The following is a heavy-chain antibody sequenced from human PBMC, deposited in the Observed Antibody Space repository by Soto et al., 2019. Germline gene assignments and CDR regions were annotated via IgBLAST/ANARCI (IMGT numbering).Heavy chain of an antibody. CDR1: SGSINSFY. V-gene: IGHV4-4*07. Sequence: SETLSLTCTVSSGSINSFYWAWMRQPAGKGLEWIGRIHSSVTTNYNPSLSSRVTMSVDPSKNQFSLRLTPVTAADTAVYYCARDRIIGTSYSDYWGPGILVPVSS. D-gene: IGHD1-7*01. CDR3: ARDRIIGTSYSDY. J-gene: IGHJ4*02. CDR2: IHSSVTT.